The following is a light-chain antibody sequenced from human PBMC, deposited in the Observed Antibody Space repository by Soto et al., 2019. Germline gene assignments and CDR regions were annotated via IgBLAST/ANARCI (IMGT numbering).Light chain of an antibody. V-gene: IGKV3-11*01. J-gene: IGKJ5*01. CDR1: QSISSY. CDR3: QQYRSLIT. Sequence: EIVLTQSPATLSLSPGERATLSCRASQSISSYLAWYQQKPGQAPSLLIYDASNRATGIPARISGSASGTDFTLTINRLEPEDSAVYYCQQYRSLITFGQGTRLEIK. CDR2: DAS.